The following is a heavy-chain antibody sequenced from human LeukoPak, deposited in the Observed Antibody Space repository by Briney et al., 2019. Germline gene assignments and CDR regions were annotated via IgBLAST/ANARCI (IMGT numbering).Heavy chain of an antibody. Sequence: ASVKVSRKASGYTFTGYYMHWVRQAPGQGLEWMGWINPNSGGTNYAQKFQGRVTMTRDTSISTAYMELSRLRSDDTAVYYCAREEGYYNYYYYYMDVWGKGTTVTVSS. CDR1: GYTFTGYY. V-gene: IGHV1-2*02. CDR3: AREEGYYNYYYYYMDV. CDR2: INPNSGGT. D-gene: IGHD3-22*01. J-gene: IGHJ6*03.